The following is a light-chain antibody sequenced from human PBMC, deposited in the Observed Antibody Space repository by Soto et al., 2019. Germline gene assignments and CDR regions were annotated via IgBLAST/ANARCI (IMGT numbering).Light chain of an antibody. Sequence: DIQMTQSHSTLSASIGDRVTITCRASQNIHRYLNWYQQKPGKAPKLLISAASSLQSGVPSRFSGSGSGTEFTLTINSLQSEDSAVYYCQQHNQWPITFGQVTRLEIK. CDR3: QQHNQWPIT. J-gene: IGKJ5*01. CDR1: QNIHRY. V-gene: IGKV1-39*01. CDR2: AAS.